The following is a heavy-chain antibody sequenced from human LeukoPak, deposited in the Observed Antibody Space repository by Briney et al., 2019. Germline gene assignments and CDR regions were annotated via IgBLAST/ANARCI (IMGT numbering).Heavy chain of an antibody. CDR3: AAYGYPFYDSSGYYYGPMDV. J-gene: IGHJ6*03. D-gene: IGHD3-22*01. CDR1: GYTFTSNY. CDR2: ISPSGGST. Sequence: ASVKVSCKAFGYTFTSNYMHWVRQAPGQGPEWMGVISPSGGSTTYAQKFQGRVTLTRDMSTSTAYMELSSLRSEDTAVYYCAAYGYPFYDSSGYYYGPMDVWGKGTTVTVSS. V-gene: IGHV1-46*01.